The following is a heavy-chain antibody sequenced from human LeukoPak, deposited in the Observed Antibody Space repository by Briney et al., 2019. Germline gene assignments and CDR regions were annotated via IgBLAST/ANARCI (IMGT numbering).Heavy chain of an antibody. D-gene: IGHD3-22*01. CDR1: GFAFDDYA. Sequence: GRSLRLSCAASGFAFDDYAMHWVRQAPGKGLEWVSGISWNSGYIGYADSVKGRFTISRDNAKNSLYLQMNSLRAEDSALYYCAQGTHYFDSSGYLTSFDPWGQGTLVTVSS. CDR2: ISWNSGYI. V-gene: IGHV3-9*01. J-gene: IGHJ5*02. CDR3: AQGTHYFDSSGYLTSFDP.